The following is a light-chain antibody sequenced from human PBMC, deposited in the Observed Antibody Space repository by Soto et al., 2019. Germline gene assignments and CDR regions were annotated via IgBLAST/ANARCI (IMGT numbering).Light chain of an antibody. J-gene: IGKJ1*01. CDR3: QQYNNWRT. CDR2: GAS. V-gene: IGKV3-15*01. CDR1: QSVNSD. Sequence: IVLTQSPPALSVSPRGRAPLSCRASQSVNSDLAWYQQKPGQAPRLLIYGASTRATGVPVRFSGSGSGTEFILTISSLQSEDSAVYYCQQYNNWRTFGQGTKV.